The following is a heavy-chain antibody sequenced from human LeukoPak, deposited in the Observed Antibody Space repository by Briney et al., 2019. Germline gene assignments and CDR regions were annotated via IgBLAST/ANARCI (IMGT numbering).Heavy chain of an antibody. V-gene: IGHV1-18*01. D-gene: IGHD1-26*01. CDR3: ARVSSGSSYYYYYMDV. CDR1: GYTFTSYG. Sequence: ASVKASCKASGYTFTSYGISWVRQAPGQGLEWMGWISAYNGNTNYAQKLQGRVTMTTDTSTSTAYMELRSLRSDDTAVYYCARVSSGSSYYYYYMDVWGKGTTVTVSS. CDR2: ISAYNGNT. J-gene: IGHJ6*03.